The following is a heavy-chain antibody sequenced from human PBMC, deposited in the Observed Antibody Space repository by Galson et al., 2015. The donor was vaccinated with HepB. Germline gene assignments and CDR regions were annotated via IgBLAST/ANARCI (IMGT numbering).Heavy chain of an antibody. Sequence: SLRLSCAASGFTFSSYSMNWVRQAPGKGLEWVSYISGDSSNIFYADSVKGRFTISRDNSKNTLYLQMNSLRAEDTAVYYCAREPEYSSSWTTFDYWGQGTLVTVSS. CDR1: GFTFSSYS. V-gene: IGHV3-48*01. CDR3: AREPEYSSSWTTFDY. D-gene: IGHD6-13*01. J-gene: IGHJ4*02. CDR2: ISGDSSNI.